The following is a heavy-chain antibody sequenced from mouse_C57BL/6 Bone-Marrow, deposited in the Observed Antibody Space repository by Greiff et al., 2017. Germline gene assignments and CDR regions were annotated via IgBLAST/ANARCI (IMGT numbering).Heavy chain of an antibody. Sequence: QVQLKQSGPELVKPGASVKLSCKASGYTFTSYDINWVKQRPGQGLELIGWIYPRDGSTKYNEKFKGKAPLTVDTSSSTAYMELHSLTSEDSAVYFCARDYGSSYWYFDVWGTGTTVTVSS. V-gene: IGHV1-85*01. CDR2: IYPRDGST. CDR3: ARDYGSSYWYFDV. D-gene: IGHD1-1*01. CDR1: GYTFTSYD. J-gene: IGHJ1*03.